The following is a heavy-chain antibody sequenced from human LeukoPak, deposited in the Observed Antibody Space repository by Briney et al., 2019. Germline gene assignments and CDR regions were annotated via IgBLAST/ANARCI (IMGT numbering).Heavy chain of an antibody. V-gene: IGHV3-33*01. D-gene: IGHD3-16*01. CDR1: GFTFSTYG. CDR2: IWHDGSLK. Sequence: GRSLRLSCTASGFTFSTYGMHWVRQAPGKGLEWVAVIWHDGSLKYYGESVKGRFTISRADSENTLYLHMNSLTVEDTAVYYCARDLGDCSTGYYFDYWGQGTLVTVSS. J-gene: IGHJ4*02. CDR3: ARDLGDCSTGYYFDY.